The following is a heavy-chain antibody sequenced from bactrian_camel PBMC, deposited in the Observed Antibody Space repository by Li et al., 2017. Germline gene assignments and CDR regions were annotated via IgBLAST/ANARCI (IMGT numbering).Heavy chain of an antibody. Sequence: QLVESGGGSVQPGGSLRLSCFRSGDTFSSDYCMAWFRQVPGKERAGVAAIDDDGDESYADSVKGRFTVSQDTAKNILYLQMNSLKLEDTAMYYCAARSGGWGLVRPYMRTGQLVTRARGPRSPSP. CDR2: IDDDGDE. CDR1: GDTFSSDYC. CDR3: AARSGGWGLVRPYMRTGQLVT. J-gene: IGHJ6*01. D-gene: IGHD5*01. V-gene: IGHV3S42*01.